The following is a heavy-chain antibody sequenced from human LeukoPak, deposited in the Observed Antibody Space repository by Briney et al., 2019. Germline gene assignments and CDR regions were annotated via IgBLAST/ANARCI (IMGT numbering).Heavy chain of an antibody. V-gene: IGHV3-23*01. J-gene: IGHJ4*02. CDR2: ISGSGGST. CDR3: AKEVEYSSSPNDY. Sequence: GGSLRLSCAASGFTFSNHYMSWVRQAPGKGLEWVSAISGSGGSTYYADSVKGRFTISRDNSKNTLYLQMNSLRAEDTAVYYCAKEVEYSSSPNDYWGQGTLVTVSS. D-gene: IGHD6-6*01. CDR1: GFTFSNHY.